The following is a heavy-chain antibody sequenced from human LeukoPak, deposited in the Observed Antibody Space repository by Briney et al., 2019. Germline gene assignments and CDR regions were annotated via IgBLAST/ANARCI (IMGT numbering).Heavy chain of an antibody. CDR2: IYSGGST. J-gene: IGHJ3*01. CDR1: GFTLSSNY. CDR3: ARLLSAVDAFDF. Sequence: QPGGSLRLSCAASGFTLSSNYMSCVRQAPGPGLECVSVIYSGGSTYSAYSAQGRFTISRDNSKNTLYLQMNSLRAEDTAVYYCARLLSAVDAFDFWGQGTMVTVSS. V-gene: IGHV3-66*04. D-gene: IGHD2-15*01.